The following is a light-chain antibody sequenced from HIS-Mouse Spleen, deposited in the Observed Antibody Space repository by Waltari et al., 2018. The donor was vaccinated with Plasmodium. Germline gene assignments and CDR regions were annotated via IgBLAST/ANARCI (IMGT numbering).Light chain of an antibody. CDR3: SSYTSSSHVV. Sequence: QSALTQPASVSGSPGPSITISCTGTSRDVGCYNYVPWYQQHPGKAPKLMIYEVSNRPSGVSNRFSGSKSGNTASLTISGLQAEDEADYYCSSYTSSSHVVFGGGTKLTVL. J-gene: IGLJ2*01. CDR2: EVS. V-gene: IGLV2-14*01. CDR1: SRDVGCYNY.